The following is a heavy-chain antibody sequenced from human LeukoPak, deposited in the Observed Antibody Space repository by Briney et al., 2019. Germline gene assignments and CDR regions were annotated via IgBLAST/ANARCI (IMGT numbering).Heavy chain of an antibody. J-gene: IGHJ6*03. V-gene: IGHV3-53*01. CDR1: GFTVSSNY. CDR2: IYSGGST. Sequence: GGSLRLSCAASGFTVSSNYMSWVHQAPGKGLEWVSVIYSGGSTYYADSVKGRFTISRDNSKNTLYLQMNSLRAEDTAVYYCATSYGSGSYNEYYYYMDVWGKGTTVTISS. D-gene: IGHD3-10*01. CDR3: ATSYGSGSYNEYYYYMDV.